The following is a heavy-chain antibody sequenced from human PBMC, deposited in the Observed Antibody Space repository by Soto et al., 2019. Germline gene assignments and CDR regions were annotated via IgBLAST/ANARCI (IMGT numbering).Heavy chain of an antibody. CDR3: VRGHVRGNDRHFDY. Sequence: EVQLAESGGGLVQPGGSLRLSCAASGFTFSSHWMHWVRQAPGKGLVWVSRIIGDGNEITYADSVKGRFTISRDNAKNTVILQMNSLRAEDTAVYYCVRGHVRGNDRHFDYWGQGTLVIVSS. D-gene: IGHD3-16*02. CDR2: IIGDGNEI. J-gene: IGHJ4*02. CDR1: GFTFSSHW. V-gene: IGHV3-74*01.